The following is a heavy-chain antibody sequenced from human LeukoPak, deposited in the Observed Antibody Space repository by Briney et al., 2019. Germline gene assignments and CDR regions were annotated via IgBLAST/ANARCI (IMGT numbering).Heavy chain of an antibody. CDR2: FDTEDGEP. J-gene: IGHJ4*02. V-gene: IGHV1-24*01. D-gene: IGHD3-10*01. CDR3: ATASMVRGVSFDY. CDR1: GYTLSELS. Sequence: APVKVSCTVFGYTLSELSMHWGRQAPGNGLEWRGGFDTEDGEPIYAQKFQGRVTMTEDTSTDTAYMELSSLRSEDTAVYYCATASMVRGVSFDYWGQGTLVTVSS.